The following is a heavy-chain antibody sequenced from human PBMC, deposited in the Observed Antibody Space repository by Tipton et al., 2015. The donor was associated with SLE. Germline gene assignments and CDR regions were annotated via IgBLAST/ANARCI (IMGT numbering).Heavy chain of an antibody. V-gene: IGHV4-34*01. Sequence: LRLSCAVYGGSFSGYYWSWIRQPPGKGLEWIGEINHSGSTNYNPSLKSRVTISVGTSKNQFSLKLSSVTAADTAVYYCARGDLYWYFDLWGRGTLVTVSS. CDR2: INHSGST. CDR1: GGSFSGYY. CDR3: ARGDLYWYFDL. J-gene: IGHJ2*01.